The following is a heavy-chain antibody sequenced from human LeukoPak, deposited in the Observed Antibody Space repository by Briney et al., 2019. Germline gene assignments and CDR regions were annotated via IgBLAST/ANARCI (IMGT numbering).Heavy chain of an antibody. Sequence: SVKVSCKASGGTFGRYVISWVRQAPGQGLEWMGGIIPIFGTANYAQKFQGRVTITADESTITAYMELSSLRSEDTAVYYCARGAFGVFPPATYYYYMDVWGKGPRSPSP. CDR1: GGTFGRYV. CDR2: IIPIFGTA. V-gene: IGHV1-69*13. CDR3: ARGAFGVFPPATYYYYMDV. J-gene: IGHJ6*03. D-gene: IGHD3-3*01.